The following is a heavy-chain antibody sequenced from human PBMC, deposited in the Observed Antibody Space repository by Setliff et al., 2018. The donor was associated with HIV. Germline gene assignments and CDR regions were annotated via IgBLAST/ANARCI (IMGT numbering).Heavy chain of an antibody. V-gene: IGHV3-9*01. Sequence: GGSLRLSCAASGFNFDNYAMHWVRQAPGKGLEWASGISWNSGSIGYADSVKGRFTISRDNARSSLFLQMNSLRAEDTALYYCVKGYDVLTGDPDSWGQGTLVTVSS. CDR3: VKGYDVLTGDPDS. J-gene: IGHJ4*02. CDR1: GFNFDNYA. CDR2: ISWNSGSI. D-gene: IGHD3-9*01.